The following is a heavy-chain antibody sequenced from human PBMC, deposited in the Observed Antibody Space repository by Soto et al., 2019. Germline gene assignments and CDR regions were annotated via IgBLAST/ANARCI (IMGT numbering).Heavy chain of an antibody. J-gene: IGHJ4*02. CDR3: ARSLHYYGSGSYIDY. D-gene: IGHD3-10*01. CDR1: GFTFSTYP. CDR2: ISSSGGSV. Sequence: GGSLRLSCSASGFTFSTYPIHWVRQAPGKGLEYVSAISSSGGSVYYADSVKGRFTISRDNSKNTMYLQMSSLRAEDTAVYYCARSLHYYGSGSYIDYWGQGTLVTVS. V-gene: IGHV3-64D*08.